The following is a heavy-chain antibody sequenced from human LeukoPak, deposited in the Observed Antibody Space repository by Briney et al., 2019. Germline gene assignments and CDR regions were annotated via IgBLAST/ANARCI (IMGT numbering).Heavy chain of an antibody. CDR2: ISSSSSYI. D-gene: IGHD7-27*01. J-gene: IGHJ4*02. CDR3: AKSLGNVATKNYFDY. CDR1: GFTFSSYS. V-gene: IGHV3-21*01. Sequence: PGGSLRLSCAASGFTFSSYSMNWVRQAPGKGLEWVSSISSSSSYIYYADSVKGRFTISRDNAKNSLYLQMNSLRAEDTAVYYCAKSLGNVATKNYFDYWGQGTLVSVSS.